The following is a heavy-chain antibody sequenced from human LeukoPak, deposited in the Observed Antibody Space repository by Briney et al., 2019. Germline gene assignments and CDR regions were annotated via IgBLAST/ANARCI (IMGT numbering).Heavy chain of an antibody. J-gene: IGHJ5*02. CDR2: IYSGGST. D-gene: IGHD6-13*01. Sequence: PGGSLRLSCAASGFTVSSNYMSWVRQAPGKGLEWVSVIYSGGSTYYADSVKGRFTISRDNAKNSLYLQMNSLRAEDTAVYYCARDEHRIAAAGNGWFDPWGQGTLVTVSS. CDR1: GFTVSSNY. V-gene: IGHV3-53*01. CDR3: ARDEHRIAAAGNGWFDP.